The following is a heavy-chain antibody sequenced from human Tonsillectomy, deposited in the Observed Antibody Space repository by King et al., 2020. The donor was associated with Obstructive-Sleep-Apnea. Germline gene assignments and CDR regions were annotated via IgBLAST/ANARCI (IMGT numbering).Heavy chain of an antibody. CDR2: MYYSGNS. CDR3: ARHRGVEDYGGYGDYFDY. Sequence: QLQESGPGLVKPSETLSLTCTVSGDSISNYYWSWIRQPPGKGLEWIGYMYYSGNSNYNPSLKSRVTISVDTSKIQFSLRRSSVTAADTAVNYCARHRGVEDYGGYGDYFDYWGQGTLVTVSS. J-gene: IGHJ4*02. CDR1: GDSISNYY. D-gene: IGHD5-12*01. V-gene: IGHV4-59*08.